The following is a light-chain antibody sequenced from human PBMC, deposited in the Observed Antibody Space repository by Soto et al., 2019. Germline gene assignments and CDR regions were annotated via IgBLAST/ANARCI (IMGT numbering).Light chain of an antibody. CDR3: QQYFEWPPMT. CDR1: RSVSSN. Sequence: EIVLTQSPATLSVSPGERATLSCRASRSVSSNLAWYQQKPGQAPRLLISGASTRAAGISDRFRGSGSGTEFTLTISSLRSEDSAIYYCQQYFEWPPMTFGQGTKV. J-gene: IGKJ1*01. V-gene: IGKV3-15*01. CDR2: GAS.